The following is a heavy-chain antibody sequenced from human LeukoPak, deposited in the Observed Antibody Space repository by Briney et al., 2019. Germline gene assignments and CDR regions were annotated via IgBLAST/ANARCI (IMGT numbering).Heavy chain of an antibody. V-gene: IGHV4-59*01. CDR2: TYYSGST. CDR3: ASTPYDFWSGYYTGMFDP. J-gene: IGHJ5*02. D-gene: IGHD3-3*01. CDR1: GGSISSYY. Sequence: SETLSLTCTVSGGSISSYYWSWIRQPPGKGLEWIGYTYYSGSTNYNPSLKSRVTISVDTSKNQFSLKLSSVTAADTAVYYCASTPYDFWSGYYTGMFDPWGQGTLVTVSS.